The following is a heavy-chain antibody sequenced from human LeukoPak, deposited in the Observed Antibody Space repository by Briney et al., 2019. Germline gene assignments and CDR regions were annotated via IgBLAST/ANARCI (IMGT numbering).Heavy chain of an antibody. J-gene: IGHJ4*02. CDR1: GYSFTSYW. CDR2: IYPGDSDT. D-gene: IGHD3-10*01. Sequence: GESLKISCKGSGYSFTSYWIGWVRQMPGNGLEWMGIIYPGDSDTRYSPSFQGQVTISADKSISTAYLQWSSLKASDTAMYYCAGGLLWFGELSGVDYWGQGTLVTVSS. V-gene: IGHV5-51*01. CDR3: AGGLLWFGELSGVDY.